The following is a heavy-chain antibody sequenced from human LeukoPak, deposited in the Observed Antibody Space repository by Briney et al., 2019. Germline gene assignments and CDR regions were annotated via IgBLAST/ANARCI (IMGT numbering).Heavy chain of an antibody. D-gene: IGHD4-17*01. CDR3: AREIGSDYGGRYFDL. V-gene: IGHV3-21*01. CDR1: GFTFSSYS. Sequence: GGSLRLSCAASGFTFSSYSMNWVRQAPGKGLEWVSSISSSSSYIYYADSVKGRFTSARDNAKNSLYLQMNSRRAEDTAVYYCAREIGSDYGGRYFDLWGRGTLVTVSS. CDR2: ISSSSSYI. J-gene: IGHJ2*01.